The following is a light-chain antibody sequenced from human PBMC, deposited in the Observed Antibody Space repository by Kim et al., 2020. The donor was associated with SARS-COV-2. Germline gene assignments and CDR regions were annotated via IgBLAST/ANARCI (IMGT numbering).Light chain of an antibody. Sequence: VSGGDRVTTTWRDRESISGCLPWYPKTTGKAPKALLYQAYNVERGATSRFRGSGCGTEFTLTLRGVQRDDCATYQCHEYKTYSWTFGQGTKVDIK. J-gene: IGKJ1*01. CDR1: ESISGC. V-gene: IGKV1-5*03. CDR2: QAY. CDR3: HEYKTYSWT.